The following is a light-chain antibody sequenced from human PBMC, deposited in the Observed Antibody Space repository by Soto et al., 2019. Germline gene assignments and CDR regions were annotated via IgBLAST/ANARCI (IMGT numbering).Light chain of an antibody. J-gene: IGLJ1*01. CDR2: ENN. CDR3: GPWDSNLSAPYV. V-gene: IGLV1-51*02. Sequence: QSVLTQPPSVSAAPGQTVTISCSGSSSNIGNNYVSWYQQLPGTAPKLLIYENNKRPSGIPDRFSSSKSGTSATLGITGLETGDEADYYCGPWDSNLSAPYVFGTGTKLTVL. CDR1: SSNIGNNY.